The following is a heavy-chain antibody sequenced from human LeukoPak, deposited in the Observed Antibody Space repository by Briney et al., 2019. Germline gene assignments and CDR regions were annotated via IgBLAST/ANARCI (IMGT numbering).Heavy chain of an antibody. J-gene: IGHJ4*02. D-gene: IGHD3-22*01. CDR3: AKALYYYDSSGYYYRSGSVDY. Sequence: GGSLRLSCAASGFTFSSYGMHWVRQAPGKGREWVAVISYDGSNKYYADSVKGRFTISRDNSKNTLYLQMNSLRAEDTAVYYCAKALYYYDSSGYYYRSGSVDYWGQGTLVTVSS. CDR1: GFTFSSYG. V-gene: IGHV3-30*18. CDR2: ISYDGSNK.